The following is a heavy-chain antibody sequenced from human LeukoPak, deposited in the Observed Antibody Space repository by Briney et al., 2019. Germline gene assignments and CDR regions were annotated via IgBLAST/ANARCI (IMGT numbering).Heavy chain of an antibody. CDR1: GFTFSSYG. Sequence: GGSLRLSCAASGFTFSSYGMSWVRQAPGKGLEWVSAISGSGGTTYYADSVKGRFTISRDNSKNTLYLQMNSLRAEDTAVYYCAKDYSSGWYYHYFDYWGQGTLVTVSS. D-gene: IGHD6-19*01. CDR2: ISGSGGTT. V-gene: IGHV3-23*01. J-gene: IGHJ4*02. CDR3: AKDYSSGWYYHYFDY.